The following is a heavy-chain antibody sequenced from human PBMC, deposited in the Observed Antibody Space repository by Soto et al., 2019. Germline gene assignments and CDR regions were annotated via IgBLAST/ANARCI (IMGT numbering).Heavy chain of an antibody. Sequence: SGPTLVNPTRPLTLACTFSGFSLSTSGVAVGWIRQAPRKAPEWLAFIFWDDDKRYSPSLENRLTITKDTSKNQVVLTMTNMDPVDTATYYCARIFDFWSGYYFSYWGRGTLVTVSS. J-gene: IGHJ4*02. CDR2: IFWDDDK. D-gene: IGHD3-3*01. CDR3: ARIFDFWSGYYFSY. V-gene: IGHV2-5*02. CDR1: GFSLSTSGVA.